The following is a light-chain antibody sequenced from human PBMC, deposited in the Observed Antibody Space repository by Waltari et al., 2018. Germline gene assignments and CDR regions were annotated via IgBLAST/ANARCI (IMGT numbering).Light chain of an antibody. Sequence: VLTQSPGTLSLSPGERATLSCRASQSLTKRYLAWYQQKPGQAPRPLIYGASSRASGIPDRCSGSGSGTDFTRTISRLEPEDFAVYYCQQYGSSVLYTFGQGTKLEIK. V-gene: IGKV3-20*01. CDR1: QSLTKRY. CDR2: GAS. J-gene: IGKJ2*01. CDR3: QQYGSSVLYT.